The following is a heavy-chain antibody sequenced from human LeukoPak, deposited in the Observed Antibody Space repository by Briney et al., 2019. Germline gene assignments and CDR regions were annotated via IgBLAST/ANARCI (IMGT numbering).Heavy chain of an antibody. V-gene: IGHV3-64D*06. CDR2: ISSNGDNT. J-gene: IGHJ4*02. Sequence: GGSLRLSCSVSGFTLSTSVMQWVRQALGKGLEYVSAISSNGDNTYYADSVKGRFTISRDNSKNTLYLQMSSLRADDTAVYYCVRGTGYWGQGTLVTVSS. CDR1: GFTLSTSV. CDR3: VRGTGY.